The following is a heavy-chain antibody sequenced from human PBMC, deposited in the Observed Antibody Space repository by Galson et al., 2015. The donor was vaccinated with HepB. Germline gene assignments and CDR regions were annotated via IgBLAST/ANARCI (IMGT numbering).Heavy chain of an antibody. J-gene: IGHJ3*02. CDR2: IIPIFGTA. D-gene: IGHD2-15*01. CDR1: GGTFSSYA. V-gene: IGHV1-69*13. CDR3: ARSPMRYCSGGSCYYDAFDI. Sequence: SVKVSCKASGGTFSSYAISWVRQAPGQGLEWMGGIIPIFGTANYAQKFQGRVTITADESTSTAYMELSSLRSEDTAVYYCARSPMRYCSGGSCYYDAFDIWGQGTMVTVSS.